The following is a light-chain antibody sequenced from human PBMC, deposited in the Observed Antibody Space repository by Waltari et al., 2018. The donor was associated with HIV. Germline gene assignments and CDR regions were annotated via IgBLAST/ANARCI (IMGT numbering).Light chain of an antibody. Sequence: SYVVSQPPSVSVAPGQTARMTCEGNNVGSKGVHWYQKKPDQAPIFVIYYDRDRPSGIPERFSGSNFGNTATLTITSVEAGDEADYYCQVWDSSSDHRGVFGGGTKLTVL. V-gene: IGLV3-21*04. CDR3: QVWDSSSDHRGV. CDR1: NVGSKG. J-gene: IGLJ3*02. CDR2: YDR.